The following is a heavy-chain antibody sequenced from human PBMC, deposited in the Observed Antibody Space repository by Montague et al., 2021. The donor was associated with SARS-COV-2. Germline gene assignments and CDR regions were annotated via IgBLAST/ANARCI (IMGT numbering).Heavy chain of an antibody. D-gene: IGHD3-9*01. CDR3: ARSHYDILTGYYTVFDY. CDR1: GFSLSTSGMC. CDR2: IDWDDDK. Sequence: PALVTPTQTLTLTCTFSGFSLSTSGMCVSCIRQPPGKALEWLALIDWDDDKYYSTSLKTRLTISKDTSKNQVVLTMTNMDPVDTATYYCARSHYDILTGYYTVFDYWGQGTLVTVSS. V-gene: IGHV2-70*01. J-gene: IGHJ4*02.